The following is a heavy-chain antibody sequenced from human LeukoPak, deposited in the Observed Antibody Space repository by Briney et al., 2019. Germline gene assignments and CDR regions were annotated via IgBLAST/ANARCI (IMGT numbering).Heavy chain of an antibody. CDR3: AKYGGGSNLYGSGSYYKDY. D-gene: IGHD3-10*01. Sequence: GGSLRLSCAASGFTFSSYAMSWVRQAPGKGLEWVSAISGSGGSTYFADSVKGRFTISRDNSKNTLYLQMNSLRAEDTAVYYCAKYGGGSNLYGSGSYYKDYWGQGTLVTVSS. CDR1: GFTFSSYA. CDR2: ISGSGGST. J-gene: IGHJ4*02. V-gene: IGHV3-23*01.